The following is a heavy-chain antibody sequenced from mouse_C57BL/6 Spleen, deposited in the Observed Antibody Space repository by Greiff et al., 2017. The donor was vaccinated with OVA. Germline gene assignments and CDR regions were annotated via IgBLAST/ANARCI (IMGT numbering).Heavy chain of an antibody. CDR1: GYTFTSYW. J-gene: IGHJ2*01. CDR2: INPGSGST. D-gene: IGHD2-1*01. V-gene: IGHV1-55*01. CDR3: ARWHYGNYVFDY. Sequence: QVQLKQPGAELVKPGASVKMSCKASGYTFTSYWINWVKQRPGQGLEWIGDINPGSGSTNDKEKLKSKATRTVDKDSSTAYMQLRSLTSEDTEVYYCARWHYGNYVFDYWGQGTTLTVSS.